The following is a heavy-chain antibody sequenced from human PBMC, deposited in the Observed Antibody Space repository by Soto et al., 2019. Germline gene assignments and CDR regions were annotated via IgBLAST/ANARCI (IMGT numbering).Heavy chain of an antibody. CDR3: ARASEDIVATFDY. D-gene: IGHD5-12*01. J-gene: IGHJ4*02. V-gene: IGHV1-2*04. CDR1: GYTFTGYY. CDR2: INPNSGGT. Sequence: EASVKVSCKASGYTFTGYYMHWVRQAPGQGLEWMGWINPNSGGTNYAQKFQGWVTMTRDTSISTAYMELSRLRSDDTAVYYCARASEDIVATFDYWGQGTLVTVSS.